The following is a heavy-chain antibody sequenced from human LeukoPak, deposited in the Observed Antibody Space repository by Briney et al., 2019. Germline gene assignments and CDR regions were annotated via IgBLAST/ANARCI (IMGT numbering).Heavy chain of an antibody. CDR1: GFTFSSYG. Sequence: GRSLRLSCAASGFTFSSYGMHWVRQAPAKGLEWVAVIWYDGSNKYYADSVKGRFTISRDNSKNTLYLQMNSLRAEDTAVYYCARDSDGAEYFQHWGQGTLVTVSS. CDR3: ARDSDGAEYFQH. V-gene: IGHV3-33*01. J-gene: IGHJ1*01. CDR2: IWYDGSNK.